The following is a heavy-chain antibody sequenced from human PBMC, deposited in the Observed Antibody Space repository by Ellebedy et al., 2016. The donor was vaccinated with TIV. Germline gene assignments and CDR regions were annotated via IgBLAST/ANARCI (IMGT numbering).Heavy chain of an antibody. Sequence: GESLKISXAASGFPFTSYAMNWVRQAPGKGLEWLSYISSTATDIYYADSVKGRFTISRDNAKNSLYLQMNSLRLEDTAVYYCVRDSTKAGSYWYDALDIWGQGTMVTVSS. CDR2: ISSTATDI. V-gene: IGHV3-21*05. CDR3: VRDSTKAGSYWYDALDI. CDR1: GFPFTSYA. D-gene: IGHD6-19*01. J-gene: IGHJ3*02.